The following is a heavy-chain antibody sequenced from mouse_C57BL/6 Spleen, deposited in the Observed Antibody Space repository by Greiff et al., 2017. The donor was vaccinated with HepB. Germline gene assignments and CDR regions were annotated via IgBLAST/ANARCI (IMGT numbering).Heavy chain of an antibody. CDR2: ISDGGSYT. D-gene: IGHD4-1*01. CDR3: ARANWCFDY. J-gene: IGHJ2*01. Sequence: EVKLVESGGGLVKPGGSLKLSCAASGFTFSSYAMSWVRQTPEKRLEWVATISDGGSYTYYPDNVKGRFTISRDNAKNNLYLQMSHLKSEDTAMYYCARANWCFDYWGQGTTLTVSS. V-gene: IGHV5-4*03. CDR1: GFTFSSYA.